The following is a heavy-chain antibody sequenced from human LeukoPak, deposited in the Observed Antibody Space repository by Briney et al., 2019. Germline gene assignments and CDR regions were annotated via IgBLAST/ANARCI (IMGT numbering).Heavy chain of an antibody. D-gene: IGHD5-12*01. CDR2: IDTKGTRT. J-gene: IGHJ4*02. CDR3: AKEVVATIPPL. V-gene: IGHV3-23*01. CDR1: GFTPNNCA. Sequence: GGSLRLSCAASGFTPNNCAMTWVRQAPGKGLEWVSGIDTKGTRTYYADSVKGRFTISRDNSKNTLFLQMNSLRAEDTAVYYCAKEVVATIPPLWGQGTLVTVSS.